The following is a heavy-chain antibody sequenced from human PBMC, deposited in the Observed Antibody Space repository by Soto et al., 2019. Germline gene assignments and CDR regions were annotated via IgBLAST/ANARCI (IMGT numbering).Heavy chain of an antibody. Sequence: QVQLVQSGAEVKKPGASVKVSCKASGYTFTRYDINWARQATGQGLEWMGWMNTNSGNTGYAQKFQAIVTMTRNTSLTTAYMELSSLRSEDTAVYYSAREITSRGMDVWSQGTTVTVSS. CDR2: MNTNSGNT. CDR3: AREITSRGMDV. CDR1: GYTFTRYD. V-gene: IGHV1-8*01. D-gene: IGHD3-10*01. J-gene: IGHJ6*02.